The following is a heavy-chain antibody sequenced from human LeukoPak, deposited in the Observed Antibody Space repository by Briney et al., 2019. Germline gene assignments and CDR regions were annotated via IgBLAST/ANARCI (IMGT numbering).Heavy chain of an antibody. CDR2: IYTSGST. V-gene: IGHV4-61*02. Sequence: SETLSLTCTVSGGSISSGSYYWSWIRQPAGTGLEWIGRIYTSGSTNYNPSLKSRVTISVDTSKNQFSLKLSSVTAADTAVYYCARGSSSSWSRNDYWGQGTLVTVSS. D-gene: IGHD6-13*01. CDR1: GGSISSGSYY. J-gene: IGHJ4*02. CDR3: ARGSSSSWSRNDY.